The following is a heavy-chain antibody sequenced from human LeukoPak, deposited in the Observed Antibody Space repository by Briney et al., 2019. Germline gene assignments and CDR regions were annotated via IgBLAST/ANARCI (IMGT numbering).Heavy chain of an antibody. V-gene: IGHV1-8*03. CDR1: GYTFTNYH. CDR3: ARTTSMTASGYDY. Sequence: ASVKVSCKASGYTFTNYHINWVRQASGQGLEWMGWMNPNSGDSGYAQNLQGRATITTDTSISTAYMELRILRSDDTAVYFCARTTSMTASGYDYWGQGTLVTVSS. J-gene: IGHJ4*02. D-gene: IGHD4-17*01. CDR2: MNPNSGDS.